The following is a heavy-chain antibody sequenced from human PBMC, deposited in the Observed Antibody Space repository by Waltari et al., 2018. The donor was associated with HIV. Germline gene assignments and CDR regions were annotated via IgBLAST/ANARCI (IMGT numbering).Heavy chain of an antibody. CDR3: ARGPYVFDTGGVALVRGDYSFYYGLDV. D-gene: IGHD2-8*02. CDR2: ICPNTGS. J-gene: IGHJ6*02. Sequence: QVKLQQWGAALLTPSESLYLTCACYGRSLTGYRRTWLRQSPGQGVEWIGEICPNTGSDYNPSLKSRVTISEDTSKNQFSLKLTSVTAADTAVYYCARGPYVFDTGGVALVRGDYSFYYGLDVWGQGTTVTVSS. CDR1: GRSLTGYR. V-gene: IGHV4-34*01.